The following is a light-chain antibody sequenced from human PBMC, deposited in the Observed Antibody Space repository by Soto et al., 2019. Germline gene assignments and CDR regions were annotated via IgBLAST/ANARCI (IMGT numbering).Light chain of an antibody. V-gene: IGKV1-5*03. CDR1: QSISVW. Sequence: DIQMTQSPSTLSASVGDRVTITCRASQSISVWLAWYQQKAGKAPNLLIYKASRLESGVPSRFSGSGSETEFTLTISSLQSEDFAVYYCQKYNTWPLAFGQGTKVEVK. J-gene: IGKJ1*01. CDR2: KAS. CDR3: QKYNTWPLA.